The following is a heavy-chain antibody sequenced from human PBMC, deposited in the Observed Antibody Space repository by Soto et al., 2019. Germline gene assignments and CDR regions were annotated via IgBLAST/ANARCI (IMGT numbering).Heavy chain of an antibody. D-gene: IGHD3-10*01. CDR1: GFTFSSYG. CDR2: ISYDGSNK. V-gene: IGHV3-30*03. CDR3: ARARVSGSYYNGKFDY. Sequence: GGSLRLSCTASGFTFSSYGMHWVRQAPGKGLGWVAVISYDGSNKYYADSVKGRFTISRDNSKNTLYLQMNSLSAEDTAVYYCARARVSGSYYNGKFDYWGQGTLVTVSS. J-gene: IGHJ4*02.